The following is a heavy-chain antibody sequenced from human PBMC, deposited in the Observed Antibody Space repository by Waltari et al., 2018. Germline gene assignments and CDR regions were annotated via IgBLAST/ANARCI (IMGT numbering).Heavy chain of an antibody. CDR3: ARSLAARPHYYYYYMDV. CDR2: IYHSGST. Sequence: QLQLQESGSGLVKPSQTLSLTCAVSGGSISSGGYSWRWIRQPPGKGLEWIGYIYHSGSTYYNPSLKSRVTISVDRSKNQFSLKLSSVTAADTAVYYCARSLAARPHYYYYYMDVWGKGTTVTVSS. CDR1: GGSISSGGYS. V-gene: IGHV4-30-2*01. D-gene: IGHD6-6*01. J-gene: IGHJ6*03.